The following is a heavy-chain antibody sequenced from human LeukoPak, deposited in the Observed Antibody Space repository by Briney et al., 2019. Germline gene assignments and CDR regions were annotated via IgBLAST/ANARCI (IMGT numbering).Heavy chain of an antibody. D-gene: IGHD3-3*01. CDR1: GFTFSSYW. J-gene: IGHJ3*02. V-gene: IGHV3-7*01. CDR3: AKPIKISGATDAFDI. CDR2: IKQDGSEK. Sequence: GGSLRLSCAASGFTFSSYWTSWVRQAPGKGLEWVANIKQDGSEKYYVDSVKDRFTISRDNAKNSLYLQMNSLRAEDTAMYYCAKPIKISGATDAFDIWGRGTMVTVSS.